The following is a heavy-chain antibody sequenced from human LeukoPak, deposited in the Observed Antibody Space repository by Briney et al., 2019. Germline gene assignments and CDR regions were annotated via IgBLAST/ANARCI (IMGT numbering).Heavy chain of an antibody. Sequence: SETLSLTCTVSGGSISSSSYYWGWIRQPPGKGLEWIGSIYYSGSTYYNPSLKSRVTISVDTSKNQFSLKLSSVTAADTAVYYCAKGSDPFRWFGEFNVKLPRPIRHYYFDSWGQGTLVTVSS. V-gene: IGHV4-39*07. CDR2: IYYSGST. CDR1: GGSISSSSYY. CDR3: AKGSDPFRWFGEFNVKLPRPIRHYYFDS. D-gene: IGHD3-10*01. J-gene: IGHJ4*02.